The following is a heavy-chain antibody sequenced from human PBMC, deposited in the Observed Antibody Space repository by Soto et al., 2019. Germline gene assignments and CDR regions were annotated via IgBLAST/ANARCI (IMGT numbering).Heavy chain of an antibody. J-gene: IGHJ4*02. D-gene: IGHD6-13*01. CDR3: ARRGVAAAGTGDY. CDR2: MNPNSGKT. CDR1: GYTFTTYD. Sequence: QVQLVQSGAEVKKPGASVKVSCKASGYTFTTYDINWVRQATGQGLEWMGWMNPNSGKTDYAQRFQGRVSMTRDTSINTAYMELTSLRPDDTAVYYCARRGVAAAGTGDYWGQGTLVTVSS. V-gene: IGHV1-8*01.